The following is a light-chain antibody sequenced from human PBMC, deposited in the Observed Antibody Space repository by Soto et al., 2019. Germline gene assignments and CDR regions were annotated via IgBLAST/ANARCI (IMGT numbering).Light chain of an antibody. Sequence: SYELTQPRSVSVALGQTARIPCGGTNIGNKNVHWFQQRPGQAPVLVIYQHSKRPSGIPERFSGSNSGNTATLTISGTQAMDEADYYCQAWDSSTVVFGGGTKLTVL. J-gene: IGLJ2*01. CDR2: QHS. CDR1: NIGNKN. V-gene: IGLV3-9*01. CDR3: QAWDSSTVV.